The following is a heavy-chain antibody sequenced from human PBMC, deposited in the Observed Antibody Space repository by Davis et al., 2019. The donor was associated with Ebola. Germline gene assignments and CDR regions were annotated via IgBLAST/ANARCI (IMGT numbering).Heavy chain of an antibody. CDR3: AGTGIFGFDY. V-gene: IGHV4-59*05. Sequence: SETLSLTCTVSGGSISSYYWSWIRQPPGKGLEWIGSIYYSGSTYYNPSLKSRVTISVDTSKNQFSLKLSSVTAADTAVYYCAGTGIFGFDYWGQGTLVTVSS. D-gene: IGHD3-3*01. J-gene: IGHJ4*02. CDR1: GGSISSYY. CDR2: IYYSGST.